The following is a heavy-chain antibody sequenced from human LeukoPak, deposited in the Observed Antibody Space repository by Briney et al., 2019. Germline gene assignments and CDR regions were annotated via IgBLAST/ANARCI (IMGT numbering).Heavy chain of an antibody. D-gene: IGHD1-1*01. CDR2: ISNGGTT. V-gene: IGHV4-59*01. J-gene: IGHJ3*02. CDR3: ARLQPNTGEWASDI. Sequence: PSETLSLTCTVPGDSISKYYWSWIRQPPGEGLEWIGYISNGGTTKYNPSLKSRVTISVDTSNNQLSLRLSSVTAADTAVYHCARLQPNTGEWASDIWGQGTMVSVSS. CDR1: GDSISKYY.